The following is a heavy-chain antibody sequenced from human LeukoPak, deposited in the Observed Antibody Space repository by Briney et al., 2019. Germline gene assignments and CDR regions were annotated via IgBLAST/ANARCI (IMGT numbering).Heavy chain of an antibody. CDR3: ARDPGYDILTGYYYDAFDI. CDR2: ISSSSSTI. J-gene: IGHJ3*02. D-gene: IGHD3-9*01. CDR1: GFTFSSYS. Sequence: PGGSLRLSCAASGFTFSSYSMNWVRQAPGKGLEWVSYISSSSSTIYYADSVKGRFTISRDNAKNSLYLQMNSLRAEDTAVYYCARDPGYDILTGYYYDAFDIWGQGTMVTVSS. V-gene: IGHV3-48*01.